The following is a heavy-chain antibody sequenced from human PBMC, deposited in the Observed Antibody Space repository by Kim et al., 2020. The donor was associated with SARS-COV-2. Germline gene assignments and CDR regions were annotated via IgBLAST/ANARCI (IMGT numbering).Heavy chain of an antibody. Sequence: GGSLRLSCAASGFTFSSYGMHWVRQAPGKGLEWVAVISYDGSNKYYADSVKGRFTISRDNSKNTLYLQMNSLRAEDTAVYYCAKDLGTAITIWGMDVWGQGTTVTVSS. CDR3: AKDLGTAITIWGMDV. V-gene: IGHV3-30*18. CDR2: ISYDGSNK. J-gene: IGHJ6*02. CDR1: GFTFSSYG. D-gene: IGHD5-18*01.